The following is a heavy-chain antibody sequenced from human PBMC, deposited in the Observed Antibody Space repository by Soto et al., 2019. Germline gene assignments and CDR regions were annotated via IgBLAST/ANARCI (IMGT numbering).Heavy chain of an antibody. Sequence: QVQLVQSGAEVKKPGASVKVSCKASGYTFTRYAMHWVRQAPGQRLEWMGWINAGNGNTKYSQKFQGRVTITRDTSASTAYMELSRLRSEDTAVYYCASSVIGYYYGMDVWGQGTTVTVSS. CDR1: GYTFTRYA. CDR2: INAGNGNT. V-gene: IGHV1-3*01. J-gene: IGHJ6*02. CDR3: ASSVIGYYYGMDV. D-gene: IGHD3-10*01.